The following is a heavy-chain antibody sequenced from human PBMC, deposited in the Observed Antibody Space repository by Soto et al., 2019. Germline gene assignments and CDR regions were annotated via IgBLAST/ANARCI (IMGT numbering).Heavy chain of an antibody. J-gene: IGHJ4*02. CDR3: ARAPNNVKGRFSISRDNAKKTMYLQMNSLTAEDTAVYYCIIGHYSGD. CDR2: IYPGESNV. D-gene: IGHD1-20*01. CDR1: GFSFTTYW. Sequence: PGESLKISCRGSGFSFTTYWIGWVRQMPGKGLEWMGIIYPGESNVRYSPSFQGQVTISDDKSTSTVYLQWSRLEASDSAIYYCARAPNNVKGRFSISRDNAKKTMYLQMNSLTAEDTAVYYCIIGHYSGDWGQGTQVTVSS. V-gene: IGHV5-51*01.